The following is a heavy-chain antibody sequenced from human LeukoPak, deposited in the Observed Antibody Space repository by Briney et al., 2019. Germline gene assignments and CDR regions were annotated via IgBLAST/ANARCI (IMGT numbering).Heavy chain of an antibody. CDR3: AKNRGATWWDLVDY. Sequence: ASVTVSCKASGHTFTNFGITWVRQAPGQGLEWMGWIGADSGNTNYAQKFQGRVTLSIDTSTSTAYIELRTLGSDDTAAYFCAKNRGATWWDLVDYWGQGTLVTVSS. CDR1: GHTFTNFG. J-gene: IGHJ4*02. V-gene: IGHV1-18*01. D-gene: IGHD1-26*01. CDR2: IGADSGNT.